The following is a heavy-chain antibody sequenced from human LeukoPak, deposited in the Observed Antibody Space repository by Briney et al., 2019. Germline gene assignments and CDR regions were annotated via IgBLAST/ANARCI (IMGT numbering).Heavy chain of an antibody. CDR1: GFTFRTSW. V-gene: IGHV3-7*01. Sequence: GGSLRLSCGASGFTFRTSWMNWVRQAPGKGLGWVASINPDGSEKYSVDSVKGRFTISRDNAKNSLYLQMNSLRAEDTAVYYCAKDQGSGSGSYSWGYFDYWGQGALVAVSS. CDR3: AKDQGSGSGSYSWGYFDY. J-gene: IGHJ4*02. D-gene: IGHD3-10*01. CDR2: INPDGSEK.